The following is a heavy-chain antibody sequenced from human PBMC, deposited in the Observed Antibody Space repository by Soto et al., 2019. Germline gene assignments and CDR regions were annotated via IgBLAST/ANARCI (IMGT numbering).Heavy chain of an antibody. V-gene: IGHV4-4*02. J-gene: IGHJ4*02. CDR3: ASGGTGTTLSLKPFDY. CDR2: IYHSGST. CDR1: GGSISSSNW. D-gene: IGHD1-1*01. Sequence: SETLSLTCAVSGGSISSSNWWSWVRQPPGKGLEWIGEIYHSGSTNYNPSLKSRVTISVDKSKNQFSLKLSSVTAADTAVYYCASGGTGTTLSLKPFDYWGQGILVTVS.